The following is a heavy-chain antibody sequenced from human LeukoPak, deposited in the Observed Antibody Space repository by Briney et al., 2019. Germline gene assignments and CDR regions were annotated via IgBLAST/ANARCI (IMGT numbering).Heavy chain of an antibody. CDR1: GGSFSGYY. CDR2: INHSGST. Sequence: PSETLSLTCAVYGGSFSGYYWSWIRQPPGKGLEWIGEINHSGSTNYNPSLKSRVTISVDTSKNQFSLKLSSVTAADTAVYYCASYGEYYFDYWGQGTLVTVSS. CDR3: ASYGEYYFDY. V-gene: IGHV4-34*01. J-gene: IGHJ4*02. D-gene: IGHD4-17*01.